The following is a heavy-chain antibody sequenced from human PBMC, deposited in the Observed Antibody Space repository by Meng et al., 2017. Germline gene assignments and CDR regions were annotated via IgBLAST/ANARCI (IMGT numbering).Heavy chain of an antibody. J-gene: IGHJ4*02. V-gene: IGHV4-4*02. CDR2: IYHSGST. CDR3: VRGTDYGDYYFDY. Sequence: QWRLQESGLGPVKSSGTLSPTVAVCSGSISRSNWWSWVRQPPGKGLEWIGEIYHSGSTNYNSFLKSRVIISVDKSTNQFSLKLSSVTAADTAVYYCVRGTDYGDYYFDYWGQGTLVTVSS. CDR1: SGSISRSNW. D-gene: IGHD4-17*01.